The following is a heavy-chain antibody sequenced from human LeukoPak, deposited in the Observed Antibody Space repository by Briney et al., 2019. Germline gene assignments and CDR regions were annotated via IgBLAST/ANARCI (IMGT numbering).Heavy chain of an antibody. CDR3: ARRTLNAFDI. J-gene: IGHJ3*02. CDR2: IYYSGST. V-gene: IGHV4-59*01. Sequence: SETLSLTCTVSGGSISSYYWSWIRQPPGKGLEWIGYIYYSGSTNYNPSLKSRVTISVDTSKNQFSLKLSSVTAADTAVYYCARRTLNAFDIWGQGTMVTVSP. CDR1: GGSISSYY.